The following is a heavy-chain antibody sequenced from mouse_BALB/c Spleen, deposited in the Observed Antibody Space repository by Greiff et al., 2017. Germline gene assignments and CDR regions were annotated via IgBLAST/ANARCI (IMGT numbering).Heavy chain of an antibody. V-gene: IGHV5-6-5*01. CDR3: AIYYGYDVGYFDY. CDR1: GFTFSSYA. Sequence: VQLKESGGGLVQPGGSLKLSCAASGFTFSSYAMSWVRQTPEKRLEWVASISSGGSTYYPDSVKGRFTISRDNARNILYLQMSSLRSEDTAMYYCAIYYGYDVGYFDYWGQGTTLTVSS. D-gene: IGHD2-2*01. CDR2: ISSGGST. J-gene: IGHJ2*01.